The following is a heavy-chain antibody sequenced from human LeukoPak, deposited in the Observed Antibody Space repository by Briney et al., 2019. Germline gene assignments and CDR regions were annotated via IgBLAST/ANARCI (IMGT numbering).Heavy chain of an antibody. CDR2: INPNSGGT. CDR3: ARGGRVVPAAIDY. J-gene: IGHJ4*02. Sequence: ASVKVSCKTSGYTFTTYYIHWVRHAPGQGLEWMGWINPNSGGTNYAQKFQGRVTMTRDTSISTAYMELSGLRSDDTAVYYCARGGRVVPAAIDYWGQGTLVTVSS. V-gene: IGHV1-2*02. CDR1: GYTFTTYY. D-gene: IGHD2-2*01.